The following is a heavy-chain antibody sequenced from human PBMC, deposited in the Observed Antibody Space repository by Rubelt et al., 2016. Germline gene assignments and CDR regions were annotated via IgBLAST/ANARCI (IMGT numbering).Heavy chain of an antibody. Sequence: QVQLVQSGAEVKKPGASVTVSCKASGYTFTSYYMHCVRQAPGQGLEWMGIINPSGGSTSYAQKFQGKGTMTRDTSTSTVYMELSSLRSEDTAVYYCARAASTVTTLLDLGYWGQGTLVTVSS. CDR3: ARAASTVTTLLDLGY. CDR2: INPSGGST. V-gene: IGHV1-46*01. CDR1: GYTFTSYY. J-gene: IGHJ4*02. D-gene: IGHD4-17*01.